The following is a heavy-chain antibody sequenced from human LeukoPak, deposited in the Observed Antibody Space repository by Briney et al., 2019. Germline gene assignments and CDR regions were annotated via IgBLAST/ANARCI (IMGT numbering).Heavy chain of an antibody. Sequence: ASMTVSCKASGYTFTSYAMHWVRQAPGQRLEWMGWINAGNGNTKYSQKFQGRVTITRDTSASTAYMELSSLRSEDTAVYYCARDQTLFGGLDYWGQGTLVTVSS. V-gene: IGHV1-3*01. CDR1: GYTFTSYA. CDR2: INAGNGNT. D-gene: IGHD3-10*02. CDR3: ARDQTLFGGLDY. J-gene: IGHJ4*02.